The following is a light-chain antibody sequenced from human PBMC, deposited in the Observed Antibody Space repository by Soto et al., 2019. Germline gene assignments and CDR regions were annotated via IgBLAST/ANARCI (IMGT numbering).Light chain of an antibody. CDR3: HQASSFPLA. Sequence: DIQMTQSPSSVSASVGDRVTISCRASQVISSWLAWYQQKPGEAPNLLIYKASILQTGVPSRFSGSGSGTDFTLAISYLQPEDFATYYCHQASSFPLAFGGGTKVEIK. J-gene: IGKJ4*01. CDR1: QVISSW. CDR2: KAS. V-gene: IGKV1-12*01.